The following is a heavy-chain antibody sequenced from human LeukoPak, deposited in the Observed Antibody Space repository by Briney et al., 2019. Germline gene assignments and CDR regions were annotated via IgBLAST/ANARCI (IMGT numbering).Heavy chain of an antibody. D-gene: IGHD3-3*01. CDR2: LSHSGST. Sequence: SETLSLTCAVSGYSISSSYYYWGWIRQPPGRGLEWIGTLSHSGSTNFNPSLKSRVTISVDTSKNQFSLKLSSVTAADTAVYYCARERPYYDFWSGYYTRANWFDPWGQGTLVTVSS. CDR1: GYSISSSYYY. J-gene: IGHJ5*02. V-gene: IGHV4-39*07. CDR3: ARERPYYDFWSGYYTRANWFDP.